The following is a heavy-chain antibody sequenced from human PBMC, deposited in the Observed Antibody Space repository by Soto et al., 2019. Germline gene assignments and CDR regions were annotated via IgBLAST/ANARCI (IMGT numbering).Heavy chain of an antibody. CDR1: GFTFSSYG. J-gene: IGHJ4*02. CDR3: AKDWHANSH. Sequence: GGSLRLSCAASGFTFSSYGMHWVRQAPGKGLEWVAVISYDGSNKYYADSVKGRFTISRDNSKNTLYLQMNSLRAEDTAVYYCAKDWHANSHWGQGTLVTVSS. V-gene: IGHV3-30*18. CDR2: ISYDGSNK. D-gene: IGHD2-2*01.